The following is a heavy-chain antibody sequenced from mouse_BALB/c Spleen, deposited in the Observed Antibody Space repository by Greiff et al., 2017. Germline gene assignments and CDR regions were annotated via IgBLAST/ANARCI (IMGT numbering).Heavy chain of an antibody. V-gene: IGHV14-4*02. CDR2: IDPENGDT. D-gene: IGHD1-1*01. CDR1: GFNIKDYY. J-gene: IGHJ4*01. CDR3: DAWPLRSYALDY. Sequence: EVQLQESGAELVRSGASVKLSCTASGFNIKDYYMHWVKQRPEQGLEWIGWIDPENGDTEYAPKFQGKATMTADTSSNTAYLQLSSLTSEDTAVYYCDAWPLRSYALDYWGQGTTVTVSS.